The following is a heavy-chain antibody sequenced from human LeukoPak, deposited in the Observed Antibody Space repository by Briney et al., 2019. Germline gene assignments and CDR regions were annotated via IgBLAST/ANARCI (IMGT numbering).Heavy chain of an antibody. J-gene: IGHJ6*02. CDR1: GFTFSSYS. D-gene: IGHD2/OR15-2a*01. CDR3: ARDPGNYYGMDV. V-gene: IGHV3-21*01. CDR2: ISSSSSYI. Sequence: PGGSLRLSCAASGFTFSSYSMNWVRQAPGKGLEWVSLISSSSSYIYYADSVKGRFTISRDNAKNSLYLQMNSLRAEDTAVYYCARDPGNYYGMDVWGQGTTVTVSS.